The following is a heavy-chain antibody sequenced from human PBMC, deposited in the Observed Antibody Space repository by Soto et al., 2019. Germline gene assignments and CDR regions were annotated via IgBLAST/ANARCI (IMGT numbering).Heavy chain of an antibody. CDR2: IYYSGST. D-gene: IGHD3-16*01. V-gene: IGHV4-59*08. CDR1: GGSISSYY. Sequence: QVQLQESGPGLVKPSETLSLTCTVSGGSISSYYWSWIRQPPGEGLEWIGYIYYSGSTNYNPSLKSRVTISVDTSKNQFSLKLSSVTAADTAVYYCARTNRFFDYWGQGTLVTVSS. J-gene: IGHJ4*02. CDR3: ARTNRFFDY.